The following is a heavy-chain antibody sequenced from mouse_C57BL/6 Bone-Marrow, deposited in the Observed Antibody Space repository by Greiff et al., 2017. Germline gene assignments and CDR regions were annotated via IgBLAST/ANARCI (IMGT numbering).Heavy chain of an antibody. V-gene: IGHV5-9*01. CDR1: GFTFSSYT. J-gene: IGHJ4*01. Sequence: DVHLVESGGGLVKPGGSLKLSCAASGFTFSSYTMSWVRQTPEKRLEWVATISGGGGNTYYPDSVKGRFTISRDNAKNTLYLQMSSLRSEDTALYYCASPQGAMDYWGQGTSVTVSS. CDR3: ASPQGAMDY. CDR2: ISGGGGNT.